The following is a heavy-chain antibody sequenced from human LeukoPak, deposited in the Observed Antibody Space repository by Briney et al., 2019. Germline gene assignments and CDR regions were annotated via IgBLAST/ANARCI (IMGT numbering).Heavy chain of an antibody. CDR1: GYTFTSYG. J-gene: IGHJ5*02. D-gene: IGHD3-22*01. CDR2: ISAYNGNT. V-gene: IGHV1-18*01. CDR3: ARAERTAYYYDSSGYSNWFDP. Sequence: ASVKVSCKASGYTFTSYGISWVRQAPGQGLEWMGWISAYNGNTNYAQKLQGRVTMTTDTSTSTAYMELRSLRSDDTAVYYCARAERTAYYYDSSGYSNWFDPWGQGTLVTVSS.